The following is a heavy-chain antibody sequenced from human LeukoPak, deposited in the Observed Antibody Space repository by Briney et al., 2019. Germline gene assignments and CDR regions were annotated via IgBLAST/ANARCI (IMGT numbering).Heavy chain of an antibody. Sequence: PGGSLRLSCAASGFTVSSNYMSWVRQAPGKGLEWVSVIYSDGSTYYADSVKGRFTISRDNSKNTLYLQMNSLRAEDTAVYYCAKVGGYNWNDAAFDIWGQGTMVTVSS. J-gene: IGHJ3*02. CDR3: AKVGGYNWNDAAFDI. V-gene: IGHV3-53*01. CDR2: IYSDGST. CDR1: GFTVSSNY. D-gene: IGHD1-1*01.